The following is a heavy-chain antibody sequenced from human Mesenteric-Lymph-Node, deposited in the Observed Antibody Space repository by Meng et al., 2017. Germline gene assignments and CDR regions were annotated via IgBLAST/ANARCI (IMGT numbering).Heavy chain of an antibody. CDR3: VRDVNLDWYFDL. CDR2: TYYRSKWYN. CDR1: GDSVSNNIAA. J-gene: IGHJ2*01. Sequence: HVPLQQYGPGLVNPSQTLSLTCAITGDSVSNNIAAWHWIRQSPSRGLEWLGRTYYRSKWYNDYAESVKSRITINPDTSKNQIFLHLKSVTPEDTAVYYCVRDVNLDWYFDLWGRGTLVTVSS. V-gene: IGHV6-1*01.